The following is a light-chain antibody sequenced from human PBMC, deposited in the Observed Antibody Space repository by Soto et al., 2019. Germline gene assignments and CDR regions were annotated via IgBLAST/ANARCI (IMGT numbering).Light chain of an antibody. CDR3: QQYNNWPRAT. CDR2: DAF. V-gene: IGKV3D-15*01. J-gene: IGKJ4*01. CDR1: RSLDSGQ. Sequence: EIVLTQSPGTLSLSPGESATLSCRASRSLDSGQLALYQQKVGRAPRLLIHDAFMRATGIPDRFSGSGSGTEFTLTISSLQSEDFGVYYCQQYNNWPRATFGGGTKVDIK.